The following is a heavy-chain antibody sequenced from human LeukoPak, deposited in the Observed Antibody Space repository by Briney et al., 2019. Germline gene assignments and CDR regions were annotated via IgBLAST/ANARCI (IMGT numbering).Heavy chain of an antibody. J-gene: IGHJ4*02. V-gene: IGHV3-33*01. CDR2: IWYDGSNE. Sequence: PGGSLRLSCAASRFTFSSYGMHWVRQAPGKGLEWVAIIWYDGSNEYYADSVKGRFTISRDNSKNTLYLQMNSLRAEDTAVYYCARALWPYYFDYWGQGTLVTVSS. D-gene: IGHD2-21*01. CDR3: ARALWPYYFDY. CDR1: RFTFSSYG.